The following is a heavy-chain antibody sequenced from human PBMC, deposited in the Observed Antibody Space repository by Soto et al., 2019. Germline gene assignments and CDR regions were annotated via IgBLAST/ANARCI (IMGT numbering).Heavy chain of an antibody. J-gene: IGHJ2*01. Sequence: QVHLVQSGAEVKKPGASVTVSCKTSGYTLTDYYMHWVRQAPGQGLEWMAWINPHTGDTGIAERFQGRVTMPRDTSTNTALMDLTSLTSDDTAIYFCAREGGAAPGARREWYLDLWGRGSLVTVSS. CDR1: GYTLTDYY. D-gene: IGHD6-25*01. CDR3: AREGGAAPGARREWYLDL. V-gene: IGHV1-2*02. CDR2: INPHTGDT.